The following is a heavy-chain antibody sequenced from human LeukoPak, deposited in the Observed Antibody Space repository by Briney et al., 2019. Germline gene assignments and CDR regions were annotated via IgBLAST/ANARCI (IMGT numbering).Heavy chain of an antibody. CDR1: GFTFSGYE. CDR3: ARDRDPGYNDSSGYRRVNAFDI. CDR2: ISTSGSTK. Sequence: PGGFLRLSCAASGFTFSGYEMNWVRQAPGKGLEWVSYISTSGSTKYYADSVKGRFTISRDNAKNSLYLQMNSLRAEDTAVYYCARDRDPGYNDSSGYRRVNAFDIWGQGTMVTVSS. V-gene: IGHV3-48*03. D-gene: IGHD3-22*01. J-gene: IGHJ3*02.